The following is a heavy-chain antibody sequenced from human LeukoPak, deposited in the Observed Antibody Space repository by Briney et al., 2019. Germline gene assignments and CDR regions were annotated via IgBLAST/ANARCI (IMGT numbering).Heavy chain of an antibody. Sequence: GGSLRLSCAASGFTFSSYAMSWVRQAPGKGLEWVSAISGSGGSTYYADSVKGRFTISRDNSKNTLYLQMNSLRAEDTAVYYCARDLHTNYYDSSGRDYWGQGTLVTVSS. CDR1: GFTFSSYA. J-gene: IGHJ4*02. CDR2: ISGSGGST. CDR3: ARDLHTNYYDSSGRDY. D-gene: IGHD3-22*01. V-gene: IGHV3-23*01.